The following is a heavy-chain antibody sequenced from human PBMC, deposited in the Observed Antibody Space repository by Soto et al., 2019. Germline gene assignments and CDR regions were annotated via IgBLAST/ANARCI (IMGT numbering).Heavy chain of an antibody. CDR1: GYTFTSYY. V-gene: IGHV1-46*01. CDR3: ARDPEYYYDSSGYYFDY. J-gene: IGHJ4*02. CDR2: INPSGGST. Sequence: ASVKVSCKASGYTFTSYYVHWVRQAPGQGLEWMGIINPSGGSTSYAQKFQGRVTMTRDTSTSTVYMELSSLRSEDTAVYYCARDPEYYYDSSGYYFDYWGQGTLVTVSS. D-gene: IGHD3-22*01.